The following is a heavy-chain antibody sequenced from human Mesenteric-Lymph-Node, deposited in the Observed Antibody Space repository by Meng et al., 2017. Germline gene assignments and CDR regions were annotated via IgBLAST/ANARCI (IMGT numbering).Heavy chain of an antibody. CDR2: IYSGGST. V-gene: IGHV3-53*04. D-gene: IGHD3-10*01. CDR1: GFTVSSNY. Sequence: GGSLRLSCAASGFTVSSNYMSWVRQAPGKGLEWVSVIYSGGSTYYADSVKGRFTISRHNSKNTLYLQMNSLRAEDTAVYYCARDNAYYYGSGSPYGMDVWGQGTTVTVSS. CDR3: ARDNAYYYGSGSPYGMDV. J-gene: IGHJ6*02.